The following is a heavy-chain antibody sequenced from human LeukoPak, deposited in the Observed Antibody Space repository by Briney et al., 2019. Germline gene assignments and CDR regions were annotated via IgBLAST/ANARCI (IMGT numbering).Heavy chain of an antibody. Sequence: GGSLRLSCAASGFTFSSYAMSWVRQAPGKGLEWVSAISGSGGSTYYADSVKGRFTISRDNSKNTLYLQMNSLRAEDTAVYYCAKLLLWFGELLDSDAFDIWGQGTMVTVSS. D-gene: IGHD3-10*01. J-gene: IGHJ3*02. CDR1: GFTFSSYA. V-gene: IGHV3-23*01. CDR2: ISGSGGST. CDR3: AKLLLWFGELLDSDAFDI.